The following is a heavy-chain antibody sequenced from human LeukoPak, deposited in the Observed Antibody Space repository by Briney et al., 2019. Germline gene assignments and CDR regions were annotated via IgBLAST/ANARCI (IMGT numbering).Heavy chain of an antibody. CDR3: ARMGASSGLHYYYYMDV. J-gene: IGHJ6*03. D-gene: IGHD6-19*01. CDR1: GFTLSSYA. Sequence: GGSLRLSCAASGFTLSSYAMSWVRQAPGKGLEWVSAISGSGGSTYYADSVKGRFTISRDNSKNTLYLQMNSLRAEDTVVYYCARMGASSGLHYYYYMDVWGKGTTVTVSS. V-gene: IGHV3-23*01. CDR2: ISGSGGST.